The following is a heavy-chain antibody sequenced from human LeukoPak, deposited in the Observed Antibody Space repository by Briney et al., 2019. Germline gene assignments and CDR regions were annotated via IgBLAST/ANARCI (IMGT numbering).Heavy chain of an antibody. CDR1: GGTFSSYA. J-gene: IGHJ3*02. D-gene: IGHD6-25*01. V-gene: IGHV1-69*05. Sequence: SVKVSCKASGGTFSSYAISWVRQAPGQGLEWMGRIIPIFGTANYAQKFQGRVTITTDESTSTAYMELSSLRSEDTAVYYCATRHSSGWDDAFDIWGQGTMVTVSS. CDR2: IIPIFGTA. CDR3: ATRHSSGWDDAFDI.